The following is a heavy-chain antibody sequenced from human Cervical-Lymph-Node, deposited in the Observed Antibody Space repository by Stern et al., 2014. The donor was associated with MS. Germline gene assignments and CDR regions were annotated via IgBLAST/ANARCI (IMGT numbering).Heavy chain of an antibody. D-gene: IGHD3-16*01. CDR1: GYTITTNA. CDR3: ARGRYAYFDY. J-gene: IGHJ4*02. CDR2: INPYNGNR. Sequence: VQLVESGAEVKQPGASMKVSCKASGYTITTNAITWVRQAPGQGLEWMGWINPYNGNRKYVQKFQGRVTMTTDTSTSTAHMELRSLRSDDTAVYYCARGRYAYFDYWGQGTLVTVSS. V-gene: IGHV1-18*01.